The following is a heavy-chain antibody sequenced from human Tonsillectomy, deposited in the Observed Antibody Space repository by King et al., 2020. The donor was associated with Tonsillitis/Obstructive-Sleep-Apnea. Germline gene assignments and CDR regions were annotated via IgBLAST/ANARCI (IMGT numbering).Heavy chain of an antibody. J-gene: IGHJ6*02. D-gene: IGHD3-9*01. CDR3: AKARMLTGYPRYYYGMDV. V-gene: IGHV3-30*18. CDR2: ISWDGSNK. CDR1: GFTFSSYG. Sequence: QVQLVESGGGVVQPGRSLRLSCAGSGFTFSSYGMHWVRQAPGKGLEWVAVISWDGSNKYYADSVKGRFTISRDNSKNKLSLQMNSLRAEDTAVYYCAKARMLTGYPRYYYGMDVWGQGPTVTVSS.